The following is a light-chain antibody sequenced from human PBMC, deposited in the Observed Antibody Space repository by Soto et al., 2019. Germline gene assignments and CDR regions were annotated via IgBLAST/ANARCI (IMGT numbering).Light chain of an antibody. CDR3: AAWDDSLDGLV. CDR1: RSNIGNNA. Sequence: SVLTQPPSASGTPGQRVTISCSGSRSNIGNNAVNWYQQLPGTAPKLLIYSNNQRPSGVPDRFSGSKSGTSASLAIGGLQSEDEADYYCAAWDDSLDGLVFGGGTKLTVL. V-gene: IGLV1-44*01. CDR2: SNN. J-gene: IGLJ2*01.